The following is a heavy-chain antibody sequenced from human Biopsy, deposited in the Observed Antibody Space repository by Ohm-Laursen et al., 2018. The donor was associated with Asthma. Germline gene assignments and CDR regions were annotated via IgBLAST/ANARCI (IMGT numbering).Heavy chain of an antibody. V-gene: IGHV1-2*06. CDR3: ARDRGYCSGGTCPSWFDP. CDR1: GYTFTDYS. CDR2: INSNSGDT. D-gene: IGHD2-15*01. J-gene: IGHJ5*02. Sequence: GSSVKVSCKASGYTFTDYSIHWVRQAPGQGLEWMGRINSNSGDTKYAQRFQGRVTVTRDRSISTAYMELSRLRSDDTAVYYCARDRGYCSGGTCPSWFDPWGQGTLVIVSS.